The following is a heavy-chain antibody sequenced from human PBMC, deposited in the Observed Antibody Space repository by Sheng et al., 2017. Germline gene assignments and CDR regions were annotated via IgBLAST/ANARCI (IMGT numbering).Heavy chain of an antibody. CDR3: ARHNTDSGRRDMDV. Sequence: EVQVVESGGGLVQPGGSLRLSCAASGFIFSNYWLTWVRQVSGKGLEWVANINQGGSVKNFVDSVKGRFTISRDNARSSLYLEMNSLRVEDTAVYFCARHNTDSGRRDMDVWGQGTTVTVSS. CDR1: GFIFSNYW. J-gene: IGHJ6*02. V-gene: IGHV3-7*01. CDR2: INQGGSVK. D-gene: IGHD4-17*01.